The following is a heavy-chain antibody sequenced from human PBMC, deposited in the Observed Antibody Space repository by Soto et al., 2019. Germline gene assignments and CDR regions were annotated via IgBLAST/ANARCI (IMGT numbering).Heavy chain of an antibody. V-gene: IGHV4-31*03. J-gene: IGHJ3*02. Sequence: PSETLSLTCTVSGGSISSGGYYWSWIRQHPGKGLEWIGYIYYSGSTYYNPSLKSRVTISVDTSKNQFSLKLSSVTAADTAVYYCARNYGDYMPAFDIWGQGTMVTVPS. CDR1: GGSISSGGYY. D-gene: IGHD4-17*01. CDR2: IYYSGST. CDR3: ARNYGDYMPAFDI.